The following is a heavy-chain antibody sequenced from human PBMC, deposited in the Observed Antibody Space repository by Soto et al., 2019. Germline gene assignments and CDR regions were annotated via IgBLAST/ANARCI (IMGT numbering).Heavy chain of an antibody. CDR2: ISYDGSNK. Sequence: QVQLVESGGGVVQPGRSLRLSCAASGFTFSSYAMHWVRQAPGKGLEWVAVISYDGSNKYYADSVKGRFTISRDNSKNTLYLQMNSLRAEDTAVYYCARGVRIAARPLLDNYYGVDVWGQGTTVTVSS. V-gene: IGHV3-30-3*01. CDR3: ARGVRIAARPLLDNYYGVDV. J-gene: IGHJ6*02. D-gene: IGHD6-6*01. CDR1: GFTFSSYA.